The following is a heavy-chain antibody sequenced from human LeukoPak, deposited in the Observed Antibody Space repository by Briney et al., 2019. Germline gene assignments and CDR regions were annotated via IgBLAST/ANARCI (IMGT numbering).Heavy chain of an antibody. J-gene: IGHJ4*02. CDR2: VNHDGSDK. CDR1: GFGFSSYW. Sequence: PGGSLRLSCAASGFGFSSYWMTWVRRAPGRGLEWVAHVNHDGSDKYYVRSVKGRFTISRDNAKNLLFLQMTSLRGDDTAVYYCGRLRVTGDGPDSWGQGTLVTVSS. CDR3: GRLRVTGDGPDS. V-gene: IGHV3-7*01. D-gene: IGHD2-8*02.